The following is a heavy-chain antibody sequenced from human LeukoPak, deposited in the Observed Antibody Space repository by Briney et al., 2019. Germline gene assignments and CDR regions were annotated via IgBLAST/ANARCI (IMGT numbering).Heavy chain of an antibody. J-gene: IGHJ4*02. D-gene: IGHD6-19*01. Sequence: GASVKVSCKASSYTFSSYDISWVRQAPGQGLEWTGWISAYNGNTNYAQKLQGRVTMTTDTSTSTACLELRSLRSDDTAVYYCARDRAYGYSTVWDFDYWGQGTLVTVSS. CDR1: SYTFSSYD. CDR3: ARDRAYGYSTVWDFDY. V-gene: IGHV1-18*01. CDR2: ISAYNGNT.